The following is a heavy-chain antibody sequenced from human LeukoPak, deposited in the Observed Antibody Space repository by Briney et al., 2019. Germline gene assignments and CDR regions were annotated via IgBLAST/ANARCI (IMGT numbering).Heavy chain of an antibody. V-gene: IGHV1-46*01. Sequence: ASVKVSCKASGYTFTGYYMHWVRQAPGQGLEWMGIINPSGGSTSYAQKFQGRVTMTRDTSTSTVYMELSSLRSEDTAVYCCARDGPGYSGYAPRPIDYWGQGTLVTVSS. D-gene: IGHD5-12*01. CDR2: INPSGGST. CDR3: ARDGPGYSGYAPRPIDY. CDR1: GYTFTGYY. J-gene: IGHJ4*02.